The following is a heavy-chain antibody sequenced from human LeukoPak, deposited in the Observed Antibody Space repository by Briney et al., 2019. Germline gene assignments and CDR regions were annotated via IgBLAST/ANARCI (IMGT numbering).Heavy chain of an antibody. Sequence: GGSLRLSCAASGFTFSTYTMNWVRQAPGKGLEWVSSISSSSSYTYYADSVKGRFTISRDNAKNSLYLQMNSLRAEDTAVYYCARESDHSVSQVDFDLWGQGTMVTVSS. CDR2: ISSSSSYT. D-gene: IGHD1-14*01. CDR1: GFTFSTYT. V-gene: IGHV3-21*01. CDR3: ARESDHSVSQVDFDL. J-gene: IGHJ3*01.